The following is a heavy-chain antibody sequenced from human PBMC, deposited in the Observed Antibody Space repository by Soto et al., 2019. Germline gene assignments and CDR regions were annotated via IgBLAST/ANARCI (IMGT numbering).Heavy chain of an antibody. CDR1: GASMNSYH. J-gene: IGHJ5*02. D-gene: IGHD6-13*01. Sequence: PSETLSLTCTVSGASMNSYHWSWIRQPAGKGLEWIGHIHSSGSTNYNPSLKSRVTMSVDTSKNQFSLRLMSLTAADTAVYYCARDQGVAAAGLTSFDPWGQASLVTLS. CDR2: IHSSGST. CDR3: ARDQGVAAAGLTSFDP. V-gene: IGHV4-4*07.